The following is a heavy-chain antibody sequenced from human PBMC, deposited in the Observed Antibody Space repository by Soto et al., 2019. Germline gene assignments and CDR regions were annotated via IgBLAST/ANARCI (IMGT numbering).Heavy chain of an antibody. V-gene: IGHV3-23*01. D-gene: IGHD2-2*01. CDR1: VFTFSSYA. J-gene: IGHJ4*02. CDR2: ISGSGGST. Sequence: GGSLRLSCAASVFTFSSYAMSWVRQAPGKGLEWVSAISGSGGSTYYADSVKGRFTISRDNSKNTLYLQMNSLRAEDTAVYYCAKCASVVPAAIAFDYWGQGTLVTVSS. CDR3: AKCASVVPAAIAFDY.